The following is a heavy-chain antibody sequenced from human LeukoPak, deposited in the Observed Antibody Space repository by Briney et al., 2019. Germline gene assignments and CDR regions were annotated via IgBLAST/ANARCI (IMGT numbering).Heavy chain of an antibody. CDR2: IRNVGDGYTT. CDR1: GFSLSDHY. J-gene: IGHJ5*02. CDR3: VRNHRHWFDP. V-gene: IGHV3-72*01. Sequence: PGGSLRLSCAASGFSLSDHYMDWVRQAPGQGPELIGHIRNVGDGYTTEYAASVKGRFTVSRDDSKNSLYLQMNSLKPEDTAVYYCVRNHRHWFDPWGQGTLVTVSS.